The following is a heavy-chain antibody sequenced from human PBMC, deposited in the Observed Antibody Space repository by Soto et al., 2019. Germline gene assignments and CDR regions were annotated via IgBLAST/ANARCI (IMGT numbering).Heavy chain of an antibody. D-gene: IGHD3-3*01. CDR3: AKGIGDFGYHYGMDV. CDR1: GFSVSNEY. J-gene: IGHJ6*02. CDR2: IYYGGTP. V-gene: IGHV3-53*01. Sequence: GGSLRLSCEASGFSVSNEYVSWVRQAPGKGLEWVSIIYYGGTPYYADSVRGRFTISRDISKNTLYLQMNSLRAEDTAVYYCAKGIGDFGYHYGMDVWGQGTTVTVSS.